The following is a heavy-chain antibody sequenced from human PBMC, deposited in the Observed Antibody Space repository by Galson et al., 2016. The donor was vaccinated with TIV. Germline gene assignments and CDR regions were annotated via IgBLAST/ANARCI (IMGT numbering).Heavy chain of an antibody. D-gene: IGHD3-3*01. Sequence: CAISGDSVSSDSAAWNWIRQSPSRGLEWLGRTYYRSKWYNDYAVAVKSRITITPDTSKNQFSLQLTSVTPEDTAVYYCARATPSVFGVVMTLDYWGLGTLVTVSS. J-gene: IGHJ4*02. V-gene: IGHV6-1*01. CDR2: TYYRSKWYN. CDR3: ARATPSVFGVVMTLDY. CDR1: GDSVSSDSAA.